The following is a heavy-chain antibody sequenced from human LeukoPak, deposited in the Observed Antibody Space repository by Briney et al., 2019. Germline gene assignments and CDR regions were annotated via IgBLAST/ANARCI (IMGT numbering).Heavy chain of an antibody. Sequence: SQTLSLTCTVSGGSINSGADYWHWIRQPPGKGLEWSGEIDHSGNTKYNPSLKNRLTISVDTSKNQFSTNLSSVTATAVYYCVIFIMGTTTTDYWGQGTLVTVSS. D-gene: IGHD1-26*01. CDR1: GGSINSGADY. J-gene: IGHJ4*02. CDR3: FIMGTTTTDY. V-gene: IGHV4-30-4*08. CDR2: IDHSGNT.